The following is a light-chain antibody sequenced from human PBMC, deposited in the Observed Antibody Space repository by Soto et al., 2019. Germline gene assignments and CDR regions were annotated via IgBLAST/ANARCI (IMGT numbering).Light chain of an antibody. Sequence: EVVMTQSPATLSVSPGERATLSCRASQSISSNLAWYQQKPGQAPRLLIYGASTRATGIPDRFSGSGSGTDFTLTIGRLEPEDFAVYYCQQYARSWTFGQGTKVDI. CDR3: QQYARSWT. V-gene: IGKV3D-15*01. CDR2: GAS. CDR1: QSISSN. J-gene: IGKJ1*01.